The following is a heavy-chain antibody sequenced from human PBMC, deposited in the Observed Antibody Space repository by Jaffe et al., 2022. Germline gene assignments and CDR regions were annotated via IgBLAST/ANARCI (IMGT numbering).Heavy chain of an antibody. CDR2: IYHSGST. D-gene: IGHD4-17*01. CDR1: GYSISSGYY. V-gene: IGHV4-38-2*01. CDR3: ASYSYGELDY. J-gene: IGHJ4*02. Sequence: QVQLQESGPGLVKPSETLSLTCAVSGYSISSGYYWGWIRQPPGKGLEWIGSIYHSGSTYYNPSLKSRVTISVDTSKNQFSLKLSSVTAADTAVYYCASYSYGELDYWGQGTLVTVSS.